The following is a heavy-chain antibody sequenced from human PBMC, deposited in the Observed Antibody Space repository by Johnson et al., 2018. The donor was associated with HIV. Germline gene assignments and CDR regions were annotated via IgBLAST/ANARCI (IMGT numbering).Heavy chain of an antibody. CDR3: AKAGYSSGWYRVLYSNDAFDI. D-gene: IGHD6-19*01. CDR2: IRYDGSNK. V-gene: IGHV3-30*02. CDR1: GFTFSSFG. J-gene: IGHJ3*02. Sequence: QVQLVESGGGVVQPGGSLRLSCAASGFTFSSFGMHWVRQAPGKGLEWVAFIRYDGSNKYYADSVKGRFTISRDNSKNTLYLQMNSLRAEDTAVYYCAKAGYSSGWYRVLYSNDAFDIWGQGTMVTVSS.